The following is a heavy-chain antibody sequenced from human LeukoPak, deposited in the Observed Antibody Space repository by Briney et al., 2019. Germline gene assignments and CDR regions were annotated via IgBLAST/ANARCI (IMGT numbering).Heavy chain of an antibody. CDR2: IYPGDSDT. V-gene: IGHV5-51*01. Sequence: GESLKISCKGSGYSFTNYWIAWVRQMPGKGLEWMGIIYPGDSDTRNSPSFQGQVTFSADKSISTAYLQWGRLKASDTAMYHCAIRRFCSSTSCHEGAFDIWGQGTMVTVSS. CDR1: GYSFTNYW. J-gene: IGHJ3*02. CDR3: AIRRFCSSTSCHEGAFDI. D-gene: IGHD2-2*01.